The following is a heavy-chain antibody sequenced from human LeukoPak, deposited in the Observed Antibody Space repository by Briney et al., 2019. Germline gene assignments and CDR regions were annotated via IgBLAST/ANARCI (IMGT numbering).Heavy chain of an antibody. Sequence: PGGSLRLSCAASGFTFSTYWMHWVRQAPGEGLVWVSRINSDGSSTRYADSVKGRFTISRDNAKNTLYLQMDSLRAEDTAVYYCARDRNIAASGCWFDPWGQGTLVTVSS. CDR1: GFTFSTYW. D-gene: IGHD6-13*01. CDR3: ARDRNIAASGCWFDP. V-gene: IGHV3-74*01. J-gene: IGHJ5*02. CDR2: INSDGSST.